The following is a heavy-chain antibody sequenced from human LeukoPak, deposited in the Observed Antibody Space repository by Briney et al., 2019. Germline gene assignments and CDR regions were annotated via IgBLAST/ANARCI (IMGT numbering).Heavy chain of an antibody. Sequence: ASVKVSCKASGYTFTSYAMHWVRQAPGQRLEWMGWIYGGNGNTKYSQKFQGRVSITRDTSASTVYMELSSLGSENTAVYYCARGWGGDCYHVHWGQGTLVTVSS. V-gene: IGHV1-3*01. J-gene: IGHJ4*02. CDR3: ARGWGGDCYHVH. D-gene: IGHD2-21*02. CDR1: GYTFTSYA. CDR2: IYGGNGNT.